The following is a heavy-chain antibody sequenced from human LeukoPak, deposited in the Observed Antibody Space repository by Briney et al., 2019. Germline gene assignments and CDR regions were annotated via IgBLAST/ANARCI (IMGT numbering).Heavy chain of an antibody. D-gene: IGHD1-26*01. CDR3: AKIPYSGSYYGHFDH. CDR2: ISNSGGGT. V-gene: IGHV3-23*01. J-gene: IGHJ4*02. Sequence: PGGSLRLSCAASGFTFSSYAMSWVRQAPGKGLEWVSAISNSGGGTYYADSVKGRFTVSSDNSKNTLYLQMNSLRAEDTAICYCAKIPYSGSYYGHFDHWGQGTLVTVSS. CDR1: GFTFSSYA.